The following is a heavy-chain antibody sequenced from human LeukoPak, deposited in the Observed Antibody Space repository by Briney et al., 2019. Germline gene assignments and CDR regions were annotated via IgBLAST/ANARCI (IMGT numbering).Heavy chain of an antibody. Sequence: GASVKVSCKASGGTFSSYAISWVRQAPGQGLEWIGGIIPIFGTANYAQKFQGRVTITADESTSTAYMELSSLRSEDTAVYYCARARQYSSSPNWFDPWGQGALVTVSS. D-gene: IGHD6-13*01. V-gene: IGHV1-69*01. CDR2: IIPIFGTA. CDR1: GGTFSSYA. J-gene: IGHJ5*02. CDR3: ARARQYSSSPNWFDP.